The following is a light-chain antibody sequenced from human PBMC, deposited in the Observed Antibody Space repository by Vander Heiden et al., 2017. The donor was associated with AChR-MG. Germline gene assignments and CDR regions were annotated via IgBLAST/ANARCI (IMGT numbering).Light chain of an antibody. CDR3: MQAFQTPGYT. CDR1: QSLLHSNGYNY. J-gene: IGKJ2*01. V-gene: IGKV2-28*01. Sequence: DIVMTQSPLSLPVTPAEPPSISCRSSQSLLHSNGYNYLDWYLQKPGQSPQLLIYLGSNRAAGVPDKCSGSGAGTDVTLKISRVEAEDVGVDYCMQAFQTPGYTFGQRTKLEIK. CDR2: LGS.